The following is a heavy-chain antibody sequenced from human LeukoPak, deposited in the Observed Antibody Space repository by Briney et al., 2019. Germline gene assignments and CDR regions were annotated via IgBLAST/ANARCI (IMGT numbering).Heavy chain of an antibody. CDR2: ICYSGST. V-gene: IGHV4-59*01. D-gene: IGHD3-3*01. Sequence: PSETLSLTCTVSGGSISSYFWSWIRQPPGKGLEWIGCICYSGSTNYNPSLKSRVTVSVDTSKNQFSLKLSSVTAADTAVYYCARARGDTSFGVARNYFDYWGQGTLVTVSS. CDR3: ARARGDTSFGVARNYFDY. CDR1: GGSISSYF. J-gene: IGHJ4*02.